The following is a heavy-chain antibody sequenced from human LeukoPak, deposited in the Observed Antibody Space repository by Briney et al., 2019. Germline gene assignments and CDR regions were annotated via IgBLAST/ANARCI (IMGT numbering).Heavy chain of an antibody. CDR2: INPNSGGT. J-gene: IGHJ5*02. CDR3: ARWYCSSTSCYGFDP. V-gene: IGHV1-2*04. CDR1: GYTFTGYY. Sequence: ASVKVSCKASGYTFTGYYMHWVRQAPGQGLGGMGWINPNSGGTNYAQKFQGWVTMTRDTSISTAYMELSRLRSDDTAVYYCARWYCSSTSCYGFDPWGQGTLVTVSS. D-gene: IGHD2-2*01.